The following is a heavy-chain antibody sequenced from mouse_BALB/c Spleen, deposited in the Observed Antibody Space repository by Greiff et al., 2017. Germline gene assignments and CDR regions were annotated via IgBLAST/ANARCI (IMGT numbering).Heavy chain of an antibody. CDR2: ISSGGSYT. D-gene: IGHD3-3*01. V-gene: IGHV5-9-4*01. CDR1: GFTFSSYA. CDR3: ARRAGTSPYFDY. Sequence: EVQLVESGGGLVKPGGSLKLSCAASGFTFSSYAMSWVRQSPEKRLEWVAEISSGGSYTYYPDTVTGRFTISRDNAKNTLYLEMSSLRSEDTAMYYCARRAGTSPYFDYWGQGTTLTVSS. J-gene: IGHJ2*01.